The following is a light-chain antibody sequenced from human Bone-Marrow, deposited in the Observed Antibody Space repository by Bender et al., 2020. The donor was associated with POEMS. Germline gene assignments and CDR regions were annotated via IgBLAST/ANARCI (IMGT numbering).Light chain of an antibody. CDR3: HSIHSSGNQRV. CDR1: NIGNKG. J-gene: IGLJ2*01. Sequence: SDVLTQPPSVSVAPGQTASIACGGKNIGNKGVHWYQQKSGQAPVLVIYADTKRPSGIPERFSGSSSGTVATLTISGAQVEDEADYYCHSIHSSGNQRVFGGGTKLTVL. V-gene: IGLV3-10*01. CDR2: ADT.